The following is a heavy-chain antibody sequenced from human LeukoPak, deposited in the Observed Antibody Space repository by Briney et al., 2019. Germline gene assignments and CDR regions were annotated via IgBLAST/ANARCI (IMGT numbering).Heavy chain of an antibody. CDR2: FDPEDGET. J-gene: IGHJ5*02. V-gene: IGHV1-24*01. CDR3: ATGDYVWGSYRYRESWFDP. Sequence: GASVKVSCKVSGYTLTELSMHWVRQAPGKGLEWMGGFDPEDGETIYAQKFQGRVTMTEDTSTDTAYMELSSLRSEDTAVYYCATGDYVWGSYRYRESWFDPWGQGTLVTVSS. CDR1: GYTLTELS. D-gene: IGHD3-16*02.